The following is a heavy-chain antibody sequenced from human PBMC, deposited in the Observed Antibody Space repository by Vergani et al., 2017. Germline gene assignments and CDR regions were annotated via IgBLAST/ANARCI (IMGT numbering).Heavy chain of an antibody. Sequence: QVQLVESGGGVVQPGGSLSLSCAASGFTFSSYGMHWVRQAPGKGLDWVAFIRYDGSNKYYADSVKGRFTISRDNSKNTLYLQMNSLRAEDTAVYYCAKDTSYRRGYGGYDSALYWGQGTLVTGSS. CDR2: IRYDGSNK. V-gene: IGHV3-30*02. CDR3: AKDTSYRRGYGGYDSALY. J-gene: IGHJ4*02. D-gene: IGHD5-12*01. CDR1: GFTFSSYG.